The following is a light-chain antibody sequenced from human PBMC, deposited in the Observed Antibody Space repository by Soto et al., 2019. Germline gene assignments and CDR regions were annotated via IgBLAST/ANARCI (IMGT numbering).Light chain of an antibody. CDR1: QSVSSN. Sequence: EIVMTQSPATLSVSPGERATLSCRASQSVSSNLAWYQQKPGQAPRLLIYGASTRATGIPARFSGSGSGTEFTLTISSLPSEDFALYYCQQYNNWPPMTFGQGTKVEIK. CDR3: QQYNNWPPMT. CDR2: GAS. J-gene: IGKJ1*01. V-gene: IGKV3-15*01.